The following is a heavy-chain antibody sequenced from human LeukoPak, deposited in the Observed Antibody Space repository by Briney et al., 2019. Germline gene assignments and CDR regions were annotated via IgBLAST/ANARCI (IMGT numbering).Heavy chain of an antibody. CDR3: ARDASVAVAGNIFTHFDS. Sequence: GGSLRLSCAASGFTFSNYGMHWVRQAPGKGLEWVAVILNDGINKNYADSVKGRFTISRDDAKNSLYLQMNSLRVEDTAVYYCARDASVAVAGNIFTHFDSWGQGTLVTVSS. V-gene: IGHV3-30*03. J-gene: IGHJ4*02. CDR2: ILNDGINK. CDR1: GFTFSNYG. D-gene: IGHD6-19*01.